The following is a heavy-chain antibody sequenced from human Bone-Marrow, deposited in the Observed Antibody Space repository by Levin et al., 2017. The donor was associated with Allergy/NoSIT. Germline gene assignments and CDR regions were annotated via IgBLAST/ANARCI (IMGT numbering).Heavy chain of an antibody. J-gene: IGHJ5*02. CDR2: MNPNSGNT. Sequence: ASVKVSCKASGYTFTSYDINWVRQATGQGLEWMGWMNPNSGNTGYAQKFQGRVTMTRNTSISTAYMELSSLRSEDTAVYYCARGTYYYGSGSYYQNWFDPWGQGTLVTVSS. CDR3: ARGTYYYGSGSYYQNWFDP. D-gene: IGHD3-10*01. V-gene: IGHV1-8*01. CDR1: GYTFTSYD.